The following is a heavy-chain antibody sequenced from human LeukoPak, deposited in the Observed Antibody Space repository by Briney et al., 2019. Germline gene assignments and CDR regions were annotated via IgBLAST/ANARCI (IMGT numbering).Heavy chain of an antibody. V-gene: IGHV4-30-4*01. D-gene: IGHD5-24*01. Sequence: SETLSLTCTVSGGSISSGDYYWSWIRQPPGKGLEWIGYTYYSGSTYYNPSLKSRVTISVDTSKNQFSLKLSSVTAADTAVYYCARIRRDGYNYDYWGQGTLVTVSS. CDR1: GGSISSGDYY. CDR3: ARIRRDGYNYDY. J-gene: IGHJ4*02. CDR2: TYYSGST.